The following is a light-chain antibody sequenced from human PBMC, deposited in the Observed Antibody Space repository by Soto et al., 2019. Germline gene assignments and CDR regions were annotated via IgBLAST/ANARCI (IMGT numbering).Light chain of an antibody. CDR2: EVS. J-gene: IGLJ1*01. V-gene: IGLV2-14*01. CDR3: SSYTSSSTQV. CDR1: SSDVGGYNY. Sequence: QSGLTQPASVSGSPGQSMTISCTGTSSDVGGYNYVSWYQQHPGKAPKLMIYEVSNRPSGVSNRFSGSKSGNTASLTISGLQAEDEADYYCSSYTSSSTQVFGTGTKVTVL.